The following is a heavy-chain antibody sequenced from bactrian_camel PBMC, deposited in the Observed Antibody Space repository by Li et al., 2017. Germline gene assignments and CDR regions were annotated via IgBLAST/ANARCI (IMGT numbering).Heavy chain of an antibody. Sequence: VQLVESGGGSVQAGGSLRLSCVASEYIATTNCMGWFRRAPGKEREWVAGSSGGTTYYAASVEGRFTMSLDNAKNAADLQMNSLKPEDSAEYYCAAGRRGDCRYFLVSLSDDRADYWGEGTQVTVS. J-gene: IGHJ4*01. CDR2: SSGGTT. CDR3: AAGRRGDCRYFLVSLSDDRADY. D-gene: IGHD7*01. CDR1: EYIATTNC. V-gene: IGHV3S53*01.